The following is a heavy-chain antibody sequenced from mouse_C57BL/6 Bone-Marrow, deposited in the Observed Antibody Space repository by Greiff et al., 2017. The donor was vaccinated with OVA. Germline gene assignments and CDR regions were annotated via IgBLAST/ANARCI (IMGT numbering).Heavy chain of an antibody. Sequence: VNLVESGPELVKPGASVKISCKASGYAFSSSWMNWVKQRPGKGLEWIGRIYPGDGDTNYNGKFKGKATLTADKSSSTAYMQLSSLTSEDSAVYFCARRETSSGPFDYWGQGTTLTVSS. D-gene: IGHD3-2*02. CDR1: GYAFSSSW. CDR3: ARRETSSGPFDY. CDR2: IYPGDGDT. V-gene: IGHV1-82*01. J-gene: IGHJ2*01.